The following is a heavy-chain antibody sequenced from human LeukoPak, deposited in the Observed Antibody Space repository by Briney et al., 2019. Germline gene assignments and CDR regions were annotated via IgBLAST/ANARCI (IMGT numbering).Heavy chain of an antibody. CDR3: ARTKYYDFWSGGIDAFDI. J-gene: IGHJ3*02. V-gene: IGHV4-59*01. D-gene: IGHD3-3*01. CDR2: IYYSGST. CDR1: GGSISSYY. Sequence: PSETLSFTCTVSGGSISSYYWSWIRQPPGKGLEWIGYIYYSGSTNYNPSLKSRVTISVDTSKNQFSLKLSSVTAADTAVYYCARTKYYDFWSGGIDAFDIWGQGTMVTVSS.